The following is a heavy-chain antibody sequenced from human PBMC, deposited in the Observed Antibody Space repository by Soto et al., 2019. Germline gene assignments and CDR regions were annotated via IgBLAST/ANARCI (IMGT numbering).Heavy chain of an antibody. CDR2: IVVGSGNT. Sequence: SVKVSCKASGFTFTSSAVQWVRQARGQRLEWIGWIVVGSGNTNYAQKFQERVTITRDMSTSTAYMELSSLRSEDTAVYYCAADIVVVVAATPMDVWGQGTTVTVS. CDR1: GFTFTSSA. CDR3: AADIVVVVAATPMDV. V-gene: IGHV1-58*01. D-gene: IGHD2-15*01. J-gene: IGHJ6*02.